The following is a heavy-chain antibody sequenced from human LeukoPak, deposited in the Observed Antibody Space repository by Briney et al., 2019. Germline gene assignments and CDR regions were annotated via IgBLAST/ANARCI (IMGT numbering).Heavy chain of an antibody. CDR1: GGSFSGYY. J-gene: IGHJ4*02. Sequence: SETLSLTCAVYGGSFSGYYWSWIRQPPGKGLEWIGEINHSGSTNYNPSLKSRVTISVDTSKNQFSLKLSSVTAADTAVYYCATYGGLLGHLFDYWGQGTLVTVSS. V-gene: IGHV4-34*01. CDR2: INHSGST. D-gene: IGHD1-26*01. CDR3: ATYGGLLGHLFDY.